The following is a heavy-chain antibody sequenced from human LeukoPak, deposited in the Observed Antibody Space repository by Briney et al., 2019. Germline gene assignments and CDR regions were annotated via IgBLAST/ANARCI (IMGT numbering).Heavy chain of an antibody. CDR2: ISSSSSTI. CDR3: ARDGTVTAGPFDH. V-gene: IGHV3-48*02. J-gene: IGHJ5*02. D-gene: IGHD4-17*01. Sequence: QAGGSLRLSCAASGFTFSRYSMNWVRQAPGKGLKWVSYISSSSSTIYYVDSVKGRFTSSRDNAKNSLYLQMNSLRDEDTAVYYCARDGTVTAGPFDHWGGGTLVTVSS. CDR1: GFTFSRYS.